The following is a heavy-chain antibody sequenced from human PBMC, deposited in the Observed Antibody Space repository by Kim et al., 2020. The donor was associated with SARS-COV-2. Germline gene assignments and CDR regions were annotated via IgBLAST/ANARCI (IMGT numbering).Heavy chain of an antibody. CDR1: GFTFSDHY. V-gene: IGHV3-72*01. D-gene: IGHD5-12*01. CDR2: TRNKANSYTT. J-gene: IGHJ4*02. Sequence: GGSLRLSCAASGFTFSDHYMDWVRQAPGKGLEWVGRTRNKANSYTTEYAASVKGRFTISRDESKNSLYLQMNSLKTEDTAVYYCARTFRDIVATRHFDYWGQGTLVSVSS. CDR3: ARTFRDIVATRHFDY.